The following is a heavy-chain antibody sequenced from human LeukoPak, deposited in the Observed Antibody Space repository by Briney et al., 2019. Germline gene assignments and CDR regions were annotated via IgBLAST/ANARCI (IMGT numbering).Heavy chain of an antibody. V-gene: IGHV3-48*03. Sequence: GGSLRLSCAASRLTLSNYVMNGVRQAPGKGLEWVSFIINSGSVIFYADSVKGRFTISRDNAKSSLYLEMNSLRAEDTAIYYCASRVVGARFDDWGQGTLVTVSS. J-gene: IGHJ4*02. CDR2: IINSGSVI. CDR1: RLTLSNYV. CDR3: ASRVVGARFDD. D-gene: IGHD1-26*01.